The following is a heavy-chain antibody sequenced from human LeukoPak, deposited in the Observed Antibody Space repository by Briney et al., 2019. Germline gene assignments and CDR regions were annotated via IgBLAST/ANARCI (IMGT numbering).Heavy chain of an antibody. D-gene: IGHD7-27*01. CDR2: ISSSSSYI. V-gene: IGHV3-21*01. J-gene: IGHJ4*02. CDR3: ARLSGDLVDDY. Sequence: GGSLRLSCAASGFTFSSYSMNWVRQAPGKGLEWVSSISSSSSYIYYADSVKGRFTISRDNAKNSLYLQMNSLRAEDTAVYYCARLSGDLVDDYWGQGTLVTVSS. CDR1: GFTFSSYS.